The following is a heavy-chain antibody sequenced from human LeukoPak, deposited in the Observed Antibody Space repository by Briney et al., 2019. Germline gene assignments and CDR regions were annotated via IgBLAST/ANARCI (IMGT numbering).Heavy chain of an antibody. V-gene: IGHV3-48*03. CDR1: GFTFRSCE. D-gene: IGHD4-11*01. CDR2: ISSSGSII. CDR3: ARHDYHSNPDAFDV. Sequence: QSGGSLRLSCAASGFTFRSCELSWVRQAPAKGLEWVSYISSSGSIIYYADSVKGRFTISRDSAKNSLYLQMNSLRAEDTAVYYRARHDYHSNPDAFDVWGQGTMVTVSS. J-gene: IGHJ3*01.